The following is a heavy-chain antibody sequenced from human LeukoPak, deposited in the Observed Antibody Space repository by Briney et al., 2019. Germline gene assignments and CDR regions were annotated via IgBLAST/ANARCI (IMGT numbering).Heavy chain of an antibody. J-gene: IGHJ5*02. CDR2: IYYSGST. D-gene: IGHD1/OR15-1a*01. V-gene: IGHV4-39*01. CDR1: GDSISSPNYY. CDR3: ASRTWVAHWFDP. Sequence: PSETLSLTCTVSGDSISSPNYYWGWIRQPPGKGLEWIGSIYYSGSTDFNPSLKSRVTISVDTSKNQFSLILTSVTAADTAVYYCASRTWVAHWFDPRGPGTLVTVSS.